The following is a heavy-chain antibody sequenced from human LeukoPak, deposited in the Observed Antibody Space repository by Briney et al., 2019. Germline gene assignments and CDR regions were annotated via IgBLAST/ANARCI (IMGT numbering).Heavy chain of an antibody. D-gene: IGHD5-24*01. J-gene: IGHJ6*02. V-gene: IGHV3-21*04. CDR1: GFTFSSYS. CDR2: ISSSSSYI. CDR3: AKEKLTAPYYGMDV. Sequence: PGGSLRLSCAASGFTFSSYSMNWVRQAPGKGLEWVSSISSSSSYIYYADSVKGRFTISRDNSKNTLYLQMNSLRAEDTAIYYCAKEKLTAPYYGMDVWGQGTTVTVSS.